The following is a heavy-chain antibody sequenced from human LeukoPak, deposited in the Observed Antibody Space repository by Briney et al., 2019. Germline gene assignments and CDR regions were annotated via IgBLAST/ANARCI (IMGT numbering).Heavy chain of an antibody. CDR1: GFTFSSYG. V-gene: IGHV3-7*03. CDR3: AREGISSGWFEDAFDI. J-gene: IGHJ3*02. D-gene: IGHD6-19*01. CDR2: IKEDGSDK. Sequence: GGSLGLSCSAPGFTFSSYGMNWVRQAPGKGLEWVANIKEDGSDKYYVDSVKGRLTISRDNGKNSLYLEMNSLRLEDTAVYYCAREGISSGWFEDAFDIWGQGTMVTVSS.